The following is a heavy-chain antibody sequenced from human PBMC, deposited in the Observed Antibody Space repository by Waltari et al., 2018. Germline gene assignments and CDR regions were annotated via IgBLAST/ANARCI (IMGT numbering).Heavy chain of an antibody. Sequence: QVQLVQSGAEVKKPGDSVRVSCKASGYTFTSYYMHWVRLAPGQGLEWMGRVNPNSGGTNYAQKFQGRVTMTSDTSISAAFMELSSVTAADTAVYYCARALSGSYYYFDYWGQGTLVTVSS. V-gene: IGHV1-2*06. CDR3: ARALSGSYYYFDY. D-gene: IGHD1-26*01. J-gene: IGHJ4*02. CDR2: VNPNSGGT. CDR1: GYTFTSYY.